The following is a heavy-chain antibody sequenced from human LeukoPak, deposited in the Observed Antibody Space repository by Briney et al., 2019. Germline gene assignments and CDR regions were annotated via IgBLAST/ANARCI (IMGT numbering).Heavy chain of an antibody. D-gene: IGHD3-10*01. V-gene: IGHV3-30*02. CDR1: GFTFSSNG. CDR3: AKDIGSYYDY. J-gene: IGHJ4*02. CDR2: IQYDGSKK. Sequence: PGGSLRLSCVASGFTFSSNGMHWVRQAPGKVLGWVTFIQYDGSKKYYADSVKGRFTISRDNSKNTLYLEMNSLRAEDTAVYYCAKDIGSYYDYWGQGILVTVSS.